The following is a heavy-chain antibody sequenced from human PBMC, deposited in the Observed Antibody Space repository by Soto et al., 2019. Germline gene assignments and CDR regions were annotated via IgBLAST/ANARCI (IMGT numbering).Heavy chain of an antibody. CDR2: IYPGDSDT. Sequence: PGESLKISCKGSGYSFTSYWIGWVRQMPGKGLEWMGIIYPGDSDTRYSPSFQGQVTISADKSISTAYLQWSSLKASDTAMYYCAREGGYCSSTSCHSGVWFDPWGQGTLVTVSS. CDR1: GYSFTSYW. D-gene: IGHD2-2*02. CDR3: AREGGYCSSTSCHSGVWFDP. J-gene: IGHJ5*02. V-gene: IGHV5-51*01.